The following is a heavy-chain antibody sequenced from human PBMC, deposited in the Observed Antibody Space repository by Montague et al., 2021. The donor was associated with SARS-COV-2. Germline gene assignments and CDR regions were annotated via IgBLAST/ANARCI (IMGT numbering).Heavy chain of an antibody. D-gene: IGHD4-23*01. V-gene: IGHV2-70*01. Sequence: PALVKPTQTLTLTCTFSGFSLSTSGMCVSWIRQPPVKAPEWLALIDWDDDKYYSTSLKTRLTISKDTSKNQVVLTMTNMDPVDTATYYCARMTTVVTLGYYYYYGMDVWGQGTTVTVSS. CDR2: IDWDDDK. J-gene: IGHJ6*02. CDR3: ARMTTVVTLGYYYYYGMDV. CDR1: GFSLSTSGMC.